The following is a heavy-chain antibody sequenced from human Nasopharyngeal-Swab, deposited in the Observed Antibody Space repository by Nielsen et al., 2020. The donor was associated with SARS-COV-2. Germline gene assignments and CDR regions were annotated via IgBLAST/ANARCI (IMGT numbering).Heavy chain of an antibody. V-gene: IGHV2-26*01. D-gene: IGHD1-26*01. J-gene: IGHJ4*02. CDR1: GFSLSNARMG. CDR3: ARIRLGDSGSYSSDIDY. Sequence: SGPTLVKPTETLTLTCTVSGFSLSNARMGVSWIRQPPGKALEWLAHIFSNDEKSCSTSLKSRLTISKDTSKNQVVLTMTNMDPVDTATYYCARIRLGDSGSYSSDIDYWGQGTLVTVSS. CDR2: IFSNDEK.